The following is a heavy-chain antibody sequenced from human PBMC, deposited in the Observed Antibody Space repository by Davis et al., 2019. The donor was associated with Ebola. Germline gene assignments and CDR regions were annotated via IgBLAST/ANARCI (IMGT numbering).Heavy chain of an antibody. V-gene: IGHV1-69*13. CDR3: ARKAGTTVVTQYFDY. J-gene: IGHJ4*02. CDR2: IIPIFGTA. D-gene: IGHD4-23*01. Sequence: AASVKVSCKASGGTFSSYAISWVRQASGQGLEWMGGIIPIFGTANYAQKFQGRVTITADESTSTAYMELSSLRSEDTAVYYCARKAGTTVVTQYFDYWGQGTLVTVSS. CDR1: GGTFSSYA.